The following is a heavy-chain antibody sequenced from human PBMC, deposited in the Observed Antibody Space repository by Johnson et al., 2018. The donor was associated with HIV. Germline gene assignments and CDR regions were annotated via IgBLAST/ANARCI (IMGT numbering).Heavy chain of an antibody. V-gene: IGHV3-66*02. CDR2: IYSGGST. J-gene: IGHJ3*02. Sequence: VQLVESGGGLVQSGGSLRLSCAASGFTFSSYDMHWVRQATGKGLEWVSVIYSGGSTYYADSVKARFTISRDNSKNTLYLQMNSLRAEDTAVYYCARVSPVGLLSEAAAFDIWGQGTMVTVSS. CDR1: GFTFSSYD. D-gene: IGHD2-21*01. CDR3: ARVSPVGLLSEAAAFDI.